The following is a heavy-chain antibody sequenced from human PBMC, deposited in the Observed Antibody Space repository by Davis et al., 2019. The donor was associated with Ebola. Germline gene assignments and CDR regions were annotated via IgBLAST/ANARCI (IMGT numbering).Heavy chain of an antibody. J-gene: IGHJ6*02. CDR2: INHSGST. CDR3: ARGGITIFYYYGMDV. Sequence: PSETLSLTCAVYGGSFSGYYWSWIRQPPGKGLEWIGEINHSGSTNYNPSLKSRVTISVDTSKNQFSLKLSSVTAADTAVYYCARGGITIFYYYGMDVWGQGTTVTVSS. D-gene: IGHD3-3*01. CDR1: GGSFSGYY. V-gene: IGHV4-34*01.